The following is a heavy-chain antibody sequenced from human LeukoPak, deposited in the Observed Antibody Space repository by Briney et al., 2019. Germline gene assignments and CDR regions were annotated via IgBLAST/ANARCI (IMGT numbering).Heavy chain of an antibody. V-gene: IGHV1-18*01. D-gene: IGHD6-13*01. Sequence: ASVKVSCKASGYTFTSYGISWVRQAPGQGLEWMGWISAYNGNTNYAQKLQGRVTMTTDTSTSTAYMELRSLRSDDTAVYYCARGGSNRIAAAGIWFDPWGQGTLVTVSS. CDR1: GYTFTSYG. CDR3: ARGGSNRIAAAGIWFDP. J-gene: IGHJ5*02. CDR2: ISAYNGNT.